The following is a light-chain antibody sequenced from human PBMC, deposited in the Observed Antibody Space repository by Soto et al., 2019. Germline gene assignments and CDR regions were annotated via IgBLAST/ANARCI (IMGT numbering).Light chain of an antibody. V-gene: IGKV1-39*01. J-gene: IGKJ2*01. CDR2: AAS. CDR3: QHSFSEFLYT. Sequence: DIQMTQSPSSLSASVGDRVTITCRASQSISSYLNWYQQKPGKAPKLLIYAASSLQSGVPSRFSGSGSGTDFTLTISSLQPEDFATYYCQHSFSEFLYTFGQGTKVDIK. CDR1: QSISSY.